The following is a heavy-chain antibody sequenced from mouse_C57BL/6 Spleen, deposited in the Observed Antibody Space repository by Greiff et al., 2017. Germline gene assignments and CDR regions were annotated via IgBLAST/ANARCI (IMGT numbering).Heavy chain of an antibody. Sequence: DVKLQESGPGLVKPSQSLSLTCSVTGYSITSGYYWNWIRQFPGNKLEWMGYISYDGSNNYNPSLKNRISITRDTSKNQFFLKLNSVTTEDTATYYCASGPLPVYYAMDYWGQGTSVTVSS. J-gene: IGHJ4*01. CDR3: ASGPLPVYYAMDY. D-gene: IGHD6-1*01. CDR2: ISYDGSN. V-gene: IGHV3-6*01. CDR1: GYSITSGYY.